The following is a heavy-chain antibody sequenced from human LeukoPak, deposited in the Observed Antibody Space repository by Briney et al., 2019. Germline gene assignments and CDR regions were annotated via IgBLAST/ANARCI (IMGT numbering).Heavy chain of an antibody. V-gene: IGHV3-11*04. J-gene: IGHJ4*02. D-gene: IGHD6-13*01. CDR1: GFTFSDYY. Sequence: GGSLRLSCAASGFTFSDYYMGWIRQAPRKGLEWVSYIRGSGGDIHYPDSVKGRFTISRDNAKSSLYLQMNSLRAEDTAVYYCARDIVAAGLFFDYWGQGTLVTVSS. CDR3: ARDIVAAGLFFDY. CDR2: IRGSGGDI.